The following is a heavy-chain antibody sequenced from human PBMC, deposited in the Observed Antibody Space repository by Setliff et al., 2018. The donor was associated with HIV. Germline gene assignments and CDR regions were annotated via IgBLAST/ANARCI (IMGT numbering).Heavy chain of an antibody. CDR2: IYYSGTT. V-gene: IGHV4-39*07. Sequence: PSETLSLTCTVSGGSISSTNYYWGWIRQTPGKGLEWIGSIYYSGTTYYNPSLKSRVTMSVDTSTSRLSLKVHSVTAADTAMYYCARASRWGSIPFDYWSQGTLVTVSS. CDR3: ARASRWGSIPFDY. J-gene: IGHJ4*02. CDR1: GGSISSTNYY. D-gene: IGHD2-21*01.